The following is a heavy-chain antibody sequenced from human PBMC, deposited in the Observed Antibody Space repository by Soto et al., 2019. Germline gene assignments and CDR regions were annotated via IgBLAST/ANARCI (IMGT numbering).Heavy chain of an antibody. D-gene: IGHD3-10*01. CDR2: INSDGSST. V-gene: IGHV3-74*01. CDR1: GFTFSSYW. Sequence: GGSLRLSCAASGFTFSSYWMHWVRQAPGKGLVWVSRINSDGSSTSYADSVQGRFTIARDNAKNTLYLQMNSLRAEDTAVYYCARDYGTYYYGSGSYQFDYWGQGTLVTVSS. J-gene: IGHJ4*02. CDR3: ARDYGTYYYGSGSYQFDY.